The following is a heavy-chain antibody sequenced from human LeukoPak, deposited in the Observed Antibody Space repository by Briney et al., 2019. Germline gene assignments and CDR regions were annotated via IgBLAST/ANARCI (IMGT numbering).Heavy chain of an antibody. CDR2: IKQDGSEK. V-gene: IGHV3-7*01. CDR3: ARDLTY. Sequence: GGSLRLSCAASGFTFSSYWMSWVRQAPVKGLEWVANIKQDGSEKYYVDAVKGRFTISRDNANNSLYLQRNSLRAEDTAVHYCARDLTYWGQGTLVTVSS. J-gene: IGHJ4*02. CDR1: GFTFSSYW.